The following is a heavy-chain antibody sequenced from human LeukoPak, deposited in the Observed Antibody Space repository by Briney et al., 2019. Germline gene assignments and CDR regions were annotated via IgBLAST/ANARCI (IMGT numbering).Heavy chain of an antibody. D-gene: IGHD3-10*01. J-gene: IGHJ5*02. CDR1: RFTFRNYA. Sequence: PGRSLRLSCAASRFTFRNYAMHWVRQAPGKVLEWVAVISSDGTNKDYADSVKGRFSISRDNSKNTLYLQMNRLRADDTAVYYCARDRSQEFDPWGQGTLVTVSS. CDR2: ISSDGTNK. V-gene: IGHV3-30*04. CDR3: ARDRSQEFDP.